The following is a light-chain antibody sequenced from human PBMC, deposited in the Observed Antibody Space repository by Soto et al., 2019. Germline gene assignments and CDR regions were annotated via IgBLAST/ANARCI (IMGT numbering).Light chain of an antibody. Sequence: DIQISQSPSTLSASVGDRVTITCGASQTINNWLAWYQQKPGKAPKVLLYDASSLESGVPSRFSGSGSGTEFNLTISSLQPDDFATYYCQQYDSYWTFGQGTKVDI. J-gene: IGKJ1*01. CDR3: QQYDSYWT. CDR2: DAS. CDR1: QTINNW. V-gene: IGKV1-5*01.